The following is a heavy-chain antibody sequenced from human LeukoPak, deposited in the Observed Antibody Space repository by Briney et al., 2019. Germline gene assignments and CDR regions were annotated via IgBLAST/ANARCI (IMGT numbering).Heavy chain of an antibody. V-gene: IGHV1-8*01. D-gene: IGHD5-18*01. J-gene: IGHJ5*02. CDR2: MNPNSGNT. Sequence: ASVKVSCTASGYTFTSYDINWVRQATGQGLEWMGWMNPNSGNTGYAQKFQGRVTMTRNTSISTAYMELSSLRSEDTAVYYCARQVREYSYGRRYNWFDPWGQGTLVTVSS. CDR3: ARQVREYSYGRRYNWFDP. CDR1: GYTFTSYD.